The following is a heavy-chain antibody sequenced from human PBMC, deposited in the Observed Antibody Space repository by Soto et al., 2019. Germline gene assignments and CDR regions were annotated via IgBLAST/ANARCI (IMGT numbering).Heavy chain of an antibody. CDR3: ARGGDVVVPTALDY. CDR2: IYHSGST. J-gene: IGHJ4*02. V-gene: IGHV4-4*02. D-gene: IGHD2-2*01. Sequence: QVQLQESGPGLVKPSGTLSLTCAVSGGSINSSNWWSWVRQPPGKGLEWIGEIYHSGSTYFNPSLKSRVTISVNKSKNQFSLNLSSMTAADTAVYYCARGGDVVVPTALDYWGQGTLVTVSS. CDR1: GGSINSSNW.